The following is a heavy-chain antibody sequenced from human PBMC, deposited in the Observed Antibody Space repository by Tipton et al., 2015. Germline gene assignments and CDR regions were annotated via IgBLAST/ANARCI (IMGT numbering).Heavy chain of an antibody. CDR1: GGSMSSNY. CDR3: ARGRRRTGFGEEFDP. D-gene: IGHD3-10*01. Sequence: TLSLTCTVSGGSMSSNYWSWIRQPPGKGLGWIGYIYYSGTPNYNPSLKSRVTFSVDTSKNQFYLKLRSVTAADTGVYYCARGRRRTGFGEEFDPWGQGTLVTVSS. V-gene: IGHV4-59*01. CDR2: IYYSGTP. J-gene: IGHJ5*02.